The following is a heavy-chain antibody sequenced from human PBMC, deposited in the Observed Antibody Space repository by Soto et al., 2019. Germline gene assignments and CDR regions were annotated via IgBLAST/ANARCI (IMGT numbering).Heavy chain of an antibody. J-gene: IGHJ4*02. Sequence: QVQLVQSGAEVKKRGSSMKVSCKASGGTFSSYIISWVRQAPGQGLEWMGRIIPILGIANYAQKFQGRVTITADKSTSTAYMELSSLRSEDTAVYYCARFPQTAIVGAAYFDYWGQGTLVTVSS. D-gene: IGHD1-26*01. CDR2: IIPILGIA. V-gene: IGHV1-69*02. CDR3: ARFPQTAIVGAAYFDY. CDR1: GGTFSSYI.